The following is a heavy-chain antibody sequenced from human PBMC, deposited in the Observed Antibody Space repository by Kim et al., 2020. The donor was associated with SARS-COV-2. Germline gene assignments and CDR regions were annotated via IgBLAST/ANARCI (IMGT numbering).Heavy chain of an antibody. Sequence: SETLSLTCTVSGGSISSSSYYWGWIRQPPGKGLEWVGSIYYSGSTYYNPSLKSRVTISVDTSKNQFSLKLSSVTAADTAVYYCARHGSWYPHFDYWGQGTLVTVSS. CDR2: IYYSGST. CDR1: GGSISSSSYY. V-gene: IGHV4-39*01. D-gene: IGHD2-15*01. CDR3: ARHGSWYPHFDY. J-gene: IGHJ4*02.